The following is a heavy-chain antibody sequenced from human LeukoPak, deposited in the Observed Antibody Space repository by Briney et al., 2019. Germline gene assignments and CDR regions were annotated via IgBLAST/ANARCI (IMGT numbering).Heavy chain of an antibody. CDR3: ARDLGYSSSWDILIDY. J-gene: IGHJ4*02. D-gene: IGHD6-13*01. V-gene: IGHV1-46*01. CDR2: INPSGGST. Sequence: GESLKVSCKASGYTFTSYYMHWVRQAPGQGLEWMGIINPSGGSTSYAQKFQGRVTMTRDTSTSTVYMELSSLRSEDTAVYYCARDLGYSSSWDILIDYWGQGTLVTVSS. CDR1: GYTFTSYY.